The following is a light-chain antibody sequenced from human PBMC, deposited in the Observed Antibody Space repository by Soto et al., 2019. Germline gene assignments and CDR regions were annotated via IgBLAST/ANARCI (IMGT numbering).Light chain of an antibody. CDR3: CSWAGSNTFYF. CDR2: EVS. Sequence: QSALTQPASVSGSPGQSITISCTGTSSDVGSYNLVSWYQQLPGKAPKLIIYEVSRRPSGVSNRFSGSKSGNTASLTISGLQAEDEADYYCCSWAGSNTFYFFGTGTKLTAL. J-gene: IGLJ1*01. CDR1: SSDVGSYNL. V-gene: IGLV2-23*02.